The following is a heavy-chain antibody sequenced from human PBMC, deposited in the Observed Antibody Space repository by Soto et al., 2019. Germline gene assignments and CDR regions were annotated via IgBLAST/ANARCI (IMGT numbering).Heavy chain of an antibody. CDR2: AYYSGST. V-gene: IGHV4-59*01. D-gene: IGHD2-2*01. J-gene: IGHJ4*02. Sequence: SDTLSLTCSFSVFSMTGSYCNWILQPPVNTLEWIGYAYYSGSTSYNRSLVSRVTISVDKSKNQFSLNLRTVTSADTDLYYCAREGNSEENGYANFEYWGKRIMVTVSS. CDR1: VFSMTGSY. CDR3: AREGNSEENGYANFEY.